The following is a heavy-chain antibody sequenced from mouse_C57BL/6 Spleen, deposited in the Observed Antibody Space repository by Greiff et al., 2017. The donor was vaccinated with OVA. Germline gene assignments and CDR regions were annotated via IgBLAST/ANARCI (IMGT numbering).Heavy chain of an antibody. J-gene: IGHJ2*01. D-gene: IGHD3-3*01. CDR3: ARRADEVYFDY. CDR2: IYPGDGDT. Sequence: QVQLQQSGPELVKPGASVKISCKASGYAFSSSWMNWVKQRPGKGLEWIGRIYPGDGDTNYNGKFKGKATLTADKSSSTAYMQLSSLTSEDSAVYICARRADEVYFDYWGQGTTLTVSS. V-gene: IGHV1-82*01. CDR1: GYAFSSSW.